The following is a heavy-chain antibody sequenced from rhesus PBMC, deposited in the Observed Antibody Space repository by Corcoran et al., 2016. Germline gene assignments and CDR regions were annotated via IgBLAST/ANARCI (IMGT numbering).Heavy chain of an antibody. CDR1: GYSISSGYG. D-gene: IGHD1-14*01. J-gene: IGHJ4*01. V-gene: IGHV4-127*01. CDR2: IGGSSCST. Sequence: QVQLQESGPGLVKPSETLSLTCAVSGYSISSGYGWSWIRQPPGKGLEWIGYIGGSSCSTNYNPSLKSRVTISKDTSKNQFSLKLSSVTAADTAVYYCARSSGTGGFDYWGQGVLVTVSS. CDR3: ARSSGTGGFDY.